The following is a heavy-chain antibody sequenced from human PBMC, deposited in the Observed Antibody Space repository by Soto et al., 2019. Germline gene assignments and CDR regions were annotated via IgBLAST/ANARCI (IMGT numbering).Heavy chain of an antibody. Sequence: EVQLLESGGGLVQPGGSLRLSCAASGFTFSNYAIAWVRQAPGKGLEWVSGISGSGGTTYYADSVKGRFTISRDNSKESLHLQMNSLRAEDTAVYYCAKTPRQWLVYFDYWGQGALVTVSS. CDR1: GFTFSNYA. CDR3: AKTPRQWLVYFDY. V-gene: IGHV3-23*01. J-gene: IGHJ4*02. D-gene: IGHD6-19*01. CDR2: ISGSGGTT.